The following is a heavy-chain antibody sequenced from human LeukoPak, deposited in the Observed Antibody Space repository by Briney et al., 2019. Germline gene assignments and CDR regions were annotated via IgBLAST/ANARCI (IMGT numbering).Heavy chain of an antibody. Sequence: GGSLRLSCAASGFTFSSYSMNWVRQAPGKGLEWVSSISSSSSYIYYADSVEGRFTISRDNAKNSLYLQMNSLRAEDTAVYYCARTSGYYKVGAFDIWGQGTMVTVSS. CDR1: GFTFSSYS. D-gene: IGHD3-22*01. J-gene: IGHJ3*02. CDR3: ARTSGYYKVGAFDI. CDR2: ISSSSSYI. V-gene: IGHV3-21*01.